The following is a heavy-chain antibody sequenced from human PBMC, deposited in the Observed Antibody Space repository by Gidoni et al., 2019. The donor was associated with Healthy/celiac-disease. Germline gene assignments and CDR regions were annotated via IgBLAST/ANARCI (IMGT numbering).Heavy chain of an antibody. CDR3: ASAYSDSSGCYYDYYYGMDV. J-gene: IGHJ6*02. Sequence: QVQLVQSGAVVKKPGSPVKVSCQAAGCTFSSYAIIWVRQAPGQGLEWRGGIITIFGTANYAQKFTGSVTITADESTRTAYMELRSLRSEDTAVYSCASAYSDSSGCYYDYYYGMDVWGQGTTVTVSS. V-gene: IGHV1-69*01. CDR1: GCTFSSYA. CDR2: IITIFGTA. D-gene: IGHD3-22*01.